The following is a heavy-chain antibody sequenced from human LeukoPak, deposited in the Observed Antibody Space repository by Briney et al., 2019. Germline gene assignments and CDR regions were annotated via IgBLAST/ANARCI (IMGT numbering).Heavy chain of an antibody. D-gene: IGHD2-2*01. CDR3: ARRGSSTRPDYYYYMDV. J-gene: IGHJ6*03. Sequence: SETLSLTCTVSGGSISSSSYYWGWIRQPPGKGLEWIGSIYYSGSTYYNPSLKSRVTISVDTSKNQFSLKLSSVTAADTAVYYSARRGSSTRPDYYYYMDVWGKGTTVTVSS. V-gene: IGHV4-39*01. CDR2: IYYSGST. CDR1: GGSISSSSYY.